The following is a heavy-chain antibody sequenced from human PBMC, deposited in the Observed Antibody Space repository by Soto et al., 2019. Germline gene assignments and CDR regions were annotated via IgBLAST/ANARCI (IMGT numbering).Heavy chain of an antibody. V-gene: IGHV1-46*01. CDR1: GYTFTSYY. D-gene: IGHD3-10*01. CDR3: ARVRVEWPELQAYGSGEEGFDY. J-gene: IGHJ4*02. Sequence: ASVKVSCKASGYTFTSYYMHWVRQAPGQGLEWMGIINPSGGSTSYAQKFQGRVNMTRDTSTSTVYMELSSLRSEDTAVYYCARVRVEWPELQAYGSGEEGFDYWGQGTLVTVSS. CDR2: INPSGGST.